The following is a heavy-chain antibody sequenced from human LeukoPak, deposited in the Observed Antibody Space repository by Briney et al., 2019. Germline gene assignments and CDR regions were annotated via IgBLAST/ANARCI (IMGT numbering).Heavy chain of an antibody. CDR1: GFTFSSYG. CDR3: AKGAFRV. V-gene: IGHV3-30*18. D-gene: IGHD1-26*01. Sequence: GGSLRLSCAASGFTFSSYGMHWVRQAPGKGLEWVAVISYDGSNKYYADSVKGRFTISRDNSKNTLYLQMNSLRAEDTAVYYCAKGAFRVWGQGTMVTVSS. J-gene: IGHJ3*01. CDR2: ISYDGSNK.